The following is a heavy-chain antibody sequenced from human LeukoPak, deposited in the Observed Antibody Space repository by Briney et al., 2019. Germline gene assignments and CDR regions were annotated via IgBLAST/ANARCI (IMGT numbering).Heavy chain of an antibody. D-gene: IGHD2-2*02. V-gene: IGHV4-39*01. Sequence: PSETLSLTCTVSGGSISSSSYYSGWIRQPPGKGLEWIGSIYYSGTTYYTPSLKSRVTISVDTSKNQFSLKLSSVTAADTAVYYCASRHCSSTSCYTSWFDPWGQGTLVTVSS. CDR3: ASRHCSSTSCYTSWFDP. CDR1: GGSISSSSYY. CDR2: IYYSGTT. J-gene: IGHJ5*02.